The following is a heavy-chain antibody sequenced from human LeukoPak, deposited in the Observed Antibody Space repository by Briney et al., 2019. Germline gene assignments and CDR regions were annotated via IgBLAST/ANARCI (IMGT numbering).Heavy chain of an antibody. J-gene: IGHJ6*03. CDR1: GGSFSGYY. V-gene: IGHV4-34*01. CDR3: ARIPDSAARNYYYYYMDV. D-gene: IGHD2-2*01. CDR2: INHSGST. Sequence: SETLSLTCAVYGGSFSGYYWSWIRQPPGKGLEWIGEINHSGSTKYNPSLKSRVTISVDTSKNQFSLRLSSVTAADTAVYYCARIPDSAARNYYYYYMDVWGKGTTVTVSS.